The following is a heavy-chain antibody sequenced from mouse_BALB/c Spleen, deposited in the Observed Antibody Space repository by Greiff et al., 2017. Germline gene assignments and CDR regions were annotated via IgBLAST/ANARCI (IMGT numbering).Heavy chain of an antibody. CDR2: IRYSGST. J-gene: IGHJ3*01. Sequence: EVQLQESGPGLVKPSQSLSLSCTVSGYSITSDYAWNWIRQFPGNKLEWMGYIRYSGSTSYNPSLKSRISITRDTSKNQFFLQLNSVTTEDTATYYCARRELYRVWFAYWGQGTLVTVSA. V-gene: IGHV3-2*02. CDR1: GYSITSDYA. CDR3: ARRELYRVWFAY. D-gene: IGHD1-3*01.